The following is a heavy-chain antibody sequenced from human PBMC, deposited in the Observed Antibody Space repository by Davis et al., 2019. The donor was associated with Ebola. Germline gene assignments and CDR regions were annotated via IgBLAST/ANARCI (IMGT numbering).Heavy chain of an antibody. J-gene: IGHJ4*02. Sequence: ASVKFSCNASGYTFTSYGLVWVRQAPGLGLEWMGWISGFNTNTNFAQKFQGRVTVSKDTSTNTAYMDLRSLTSDDTAIYYCARAPNYDVLTGTSSYYFDYWGQGTLVTVSS. CDR3: ARAPNYDVLTGTSSYYFDY. CDR1: GYTFTSYG. D-gene: IGHD3-9*01. V-gene: IGHV1-18*04. CDR2: ISGFNTNT.